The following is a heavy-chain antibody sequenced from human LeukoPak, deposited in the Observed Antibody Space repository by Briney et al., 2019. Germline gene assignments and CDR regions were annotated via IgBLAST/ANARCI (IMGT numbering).Heavy chain of an antibody. D-gene: IGHD2-2*01. CDR3: ARGRVSCSSTSCYALRY. V-gene: IGHV1-2*02. J-gene: IGHJ4*02. Sequence: ASVKVSCKASGYTFTGYYMHWVRQAPGQGLEWMGWINPDRGDTNYAQKFQGRVTMTRDTSISTAYMELSRLRSDDTAVYYCARGRVSCSSTSCYALRYWGQGTLVTVSS. CDR2: INPDRGDT. CDR1: GYTFTGYY.